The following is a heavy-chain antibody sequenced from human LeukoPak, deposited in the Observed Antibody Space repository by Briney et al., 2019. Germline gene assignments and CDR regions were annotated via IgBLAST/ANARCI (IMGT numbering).Heavy chain of an antibody. CDR3: AREVDSSGWWGNIDY. CDR1: GFTFSSYS. J-gene: IGHJ4*02. Sequence: GGSLRLSCAASGFTFSSYSMNWVRQAPGKGLEWVSSISRSSRHIYYADSVKGRFTISRDDAKNSVYLQMNSLRAEDTAVYYCAREVDSSGWWGNIDYWGQGTLVTVSS. CDR2: ISRSSRHI. V-gene: IGHV3-21*01. D-gene: IGHD6-19*01.